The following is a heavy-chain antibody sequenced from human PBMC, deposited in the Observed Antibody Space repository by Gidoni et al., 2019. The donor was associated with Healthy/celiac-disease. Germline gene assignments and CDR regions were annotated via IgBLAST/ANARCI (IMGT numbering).Heavy chain of an antibody. J-gene: IGHJ4*02. V-gene: IGHV3-43*02. Sequence: EVQLVESGGGVVQPGGSLRLSCAASGFTFDDYAMHWVRQAPGKGLEWVSLISGDGGSTYYADSVKGRFTISRDNSKNSLYLQMNSLRTEDTALYYCAKDIYPGGDYGGNSALDYWGQGTLVTVSS. CDR3: AKDIYPGGDYGGNSALDY. CDR2: ISGDGGST. D-gene: IGHD4-17*01. CDR1: GFTFDDYA.